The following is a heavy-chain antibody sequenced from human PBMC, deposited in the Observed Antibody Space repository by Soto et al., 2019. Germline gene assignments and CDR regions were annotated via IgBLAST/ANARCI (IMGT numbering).Heavy chain of an antibody. V-gene: IGHV3-48*01. CDR2: ISSSSRTI. J-gene: IGHJ6*03. D-gene: IGHD3-16*02. CDR3: ARDDYIWGSYRYDYYYYMDV. Sequence: EVQLVESGGGLVQPGGSLRLSCAASGFTFSSYSMNWVRQAPGKGLEWVSYISSSSRTIYYADSVKGRFTISRDNAKNSLYLQMNSLRAEDTAVYYCARDDYIWGSYRYDYYYYMDVWGKGTTVTVSS. CDR1: GFTFSSYS.